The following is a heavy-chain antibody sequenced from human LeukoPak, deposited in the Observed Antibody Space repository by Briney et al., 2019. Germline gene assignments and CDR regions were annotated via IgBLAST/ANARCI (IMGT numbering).Heavy chain of an antibody. V-gene: IGHV1-8*01. CDR1: GYTFTSYD. J-gene: IGHJ4*02. CDR2: MNPNSGNT. D-gene: IGHD3-22*01. Sequence: ASMKVSCTASGYTFTSYDINWVRQATGQGLEWMGWMNPNSGNTGYAQKFQGRVTMTRNTSISTAYMELSSLRSEDTAVYYCARIRYDSSGYYVDYWGQGTLVTVSS. CDR3: ARIRYDSSGYYVDY.